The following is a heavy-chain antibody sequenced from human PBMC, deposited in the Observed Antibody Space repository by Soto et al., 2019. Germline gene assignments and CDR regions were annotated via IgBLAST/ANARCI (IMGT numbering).Heavy chain of an antibody. CDR3: ARGREFDS. J-gene: IGHJ4*02. Sequence: TLSLTCSVSGGSLTSGTYSWNWIRQPPGKGLEWIGYISPSGTTYYNPSLKSRVSISIDVSKNQFSLNLRSLTAADTAVYYCARGREFDSWGQGTLVTVYS. CDR1: GGSLTSGTYS. V-gene: IGHV4-30-2*01. CDR2: ISPSGTT.